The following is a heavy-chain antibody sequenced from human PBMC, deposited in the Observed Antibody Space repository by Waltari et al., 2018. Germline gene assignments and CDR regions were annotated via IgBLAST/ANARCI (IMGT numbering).Heavy chain of an antibody. D-gene: IGHD2-2*02. CDR3: ARQKVVVPAAIGGPYYYGMDV. Sequence: QVQLVQSGAEVKKPGASVKVSCKASGYTFTSYAMHWVRQAPGQRLEWMGWINAGNGNTKYSQKFQGRVTITRDTSASTAYMELSSLRSEDTAVYYCARQKVVVPAAIGGPYYYGMDVWGQGTTVTVSS. V-gene: IGHV1-3*01. J-gene: IGHJ6*02. CDR1: GYTFTSYA. CDR2: INAGNGNT.